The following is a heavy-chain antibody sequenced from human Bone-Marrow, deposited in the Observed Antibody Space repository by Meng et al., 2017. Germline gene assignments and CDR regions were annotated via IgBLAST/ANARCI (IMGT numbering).Heavy chain of an antibody. V-gene: IGHV3-48*03. CDR3: AGLDMGFWFDP. D-gene: IGHD2-15*01. CDR2: NSSSGSTI. Sequence: GESLKISCAASGFTFSSYEMNWVRQAPGKGLEWVSYNSSSGSTIYYADSVKGRFTISRDNANNSLYLQMNRQRAEDTAVYYCAGLDMGFWFDPWGQGTLVTVSS. J-gene: IGHJ5*02. CDR1: GFTFSSYE.